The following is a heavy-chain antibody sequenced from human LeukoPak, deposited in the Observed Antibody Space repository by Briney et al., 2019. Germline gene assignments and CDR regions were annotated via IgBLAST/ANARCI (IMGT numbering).Heavy chain of an antibody. CDR1: GFTFSSYA. D-gene: IGHD2-2*01. Sequence: GGSLRLSCAASGFTFSSYAMSWVRQAPGKGLEWVSGISGSGGSTYYADSVKGRFTISRDNSKNTLYLQMNSLRAEDTAVYYCAKGSTPRSSTSCYYGMDVWGQGTTVTVSS. CDR2: ISGSGGST. J-gene: IGHJ6*02. V-gene: IGHV3-23*01. CDR3: AKGSTPRSSTSCYYGMDV.